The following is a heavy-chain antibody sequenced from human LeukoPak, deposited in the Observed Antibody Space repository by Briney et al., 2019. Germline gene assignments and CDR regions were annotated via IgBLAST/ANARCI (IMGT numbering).Heavy chain of an antibody. CDR1: GGSFSGYY. V-gene: IGHV4-34*01. J-gene: IGHJ4*02. D-gene: IGHD6-25*01. CDR3: ARARGAEAIDS. Sequence: TSETLSLTCAVYGGSFSGYYWTWIRQPPGKGLEWIGEINHSGSTNYNPSLRSRFTVAVDTSKNQFSLKMRSVTAADTGVYYCARARGAEAIDSWGQGTLVTVSS. CDR2: INHSGST.